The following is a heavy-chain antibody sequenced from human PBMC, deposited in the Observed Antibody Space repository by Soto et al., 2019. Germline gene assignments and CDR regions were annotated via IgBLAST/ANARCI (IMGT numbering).Heavy chain of an antibody. D-gene: IGHD3-10*01. Sequence: QVQLVQSGAEMKKPGSSVKVSCQSSGGTFITYAMNWVRQAPGQGPEWMGDISPMFGAANYAPKFQGRVTITADESTGTSYMQLSSLTSEDTALYFCAREVQVHTPVVVYWGQGTLVTVSS. CDR2: ISPMFGAA. V-gene: IGHV1-69*19. CDR3: AREVQVHTPVVVY. J-gene: IGHJ4*02. CDR1: GGTFITYA.